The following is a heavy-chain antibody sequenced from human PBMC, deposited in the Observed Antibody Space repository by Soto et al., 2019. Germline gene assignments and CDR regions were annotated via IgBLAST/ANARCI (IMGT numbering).Heavy chain of an antibody. CDR2: ITGDNGDR. CDR3: ARRTLGSAIGIGDY. D-gene: IGHD7-27*01. V-gene: IGHV1-18*01. Sequence: QIQLVQSGAEVKKPGASVKVSCRASGYTFSLYGITWVRQAPGQGLEWMGWITGDNGDRKIVQNLQERLTMYTDQSTTTGYMELRNLRSDDTALYYCARRTLGSAIGIGDYWGQGTLVTVSS. J-gene: IGHJ4*02. CDR1: GYTFSLYG.